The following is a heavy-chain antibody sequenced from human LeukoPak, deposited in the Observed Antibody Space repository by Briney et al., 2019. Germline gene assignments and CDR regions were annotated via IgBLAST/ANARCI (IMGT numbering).Heavy chain of an antibody. CDR2: ISGSGGST. V-gene: IGHV3-23*01. CDR3: ANDLRWGSFDI. CDR1: GFTFSSYA. J-gene: IGHJ3*02. Sequence: GGSLRLSCAASGFTFSSYAMSWVRQAPGKGLEWVSAISGSGGSTYYADSVKGRFTISRDNSENTLYLLMNSLRAEDTAVYYCANDLRWGSFDIRGQGTLVTVSS. D-gene: IGHD1-26*01.